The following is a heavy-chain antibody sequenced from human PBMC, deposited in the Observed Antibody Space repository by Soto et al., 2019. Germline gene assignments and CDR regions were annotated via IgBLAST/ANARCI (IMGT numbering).Heavy chain of an antibody. CDR3: AHKFPQGSGWYSLFDY. V-gene: IGHV2-5*02. CDR2: IYWDDDK. D-gene: IGHD6-19*01. Sequence: SGPTLVNPTQTLTLTCTFSGFSLSTSGVGVGWIRQPPGKALEWLALIYWDDDKRYSPSLKSRLTIIKDTSKNQVVLTMTNMDPVDTATYYCAHKFPQGSGWYSLFDYWGQGTLVTVSS. CDR1: GFSLSTSGVG. J-gene: IGHJ4*02.